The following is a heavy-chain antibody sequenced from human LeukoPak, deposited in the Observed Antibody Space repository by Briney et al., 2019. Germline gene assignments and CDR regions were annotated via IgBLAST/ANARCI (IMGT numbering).Heavy chain of an antibody. J-gene: IGHJ5*02. D-gene: IGHD2-2*01. CDR2: IYTSGGT. Sequence: PSETLSLTCTVSGGTVSSHYWTWIRQPPGKGLEWIGYIYTSGGTTYNPSLNSRVTISVDTSKNQVSLKLSSVTAADTAVYYCARHASWFDPWGQGTLVTVSS. V-gene: IGHV4-4*09. CDR1: GGTVSSHY. CDR3: ARHASWFDP.